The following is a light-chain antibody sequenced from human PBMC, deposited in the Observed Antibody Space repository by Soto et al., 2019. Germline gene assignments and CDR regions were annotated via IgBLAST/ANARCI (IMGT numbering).Light chain of an antibody. J-gene: IGKJ1*01. V-gene: IGKV3-20*01. CDR3: QQYGGSTRT. CDR2: GAS. CDR1: QSVTTQ. Sequence: IVLTQSPCTLSLSPGERATLSCRASQSVTTQLALYQQKPGQAPRLIIHGASSRATGVPDRITGSGSGTDFTLSISRLEPEDFAVYYCQQYGGSTRTFGQGTKVDIK.